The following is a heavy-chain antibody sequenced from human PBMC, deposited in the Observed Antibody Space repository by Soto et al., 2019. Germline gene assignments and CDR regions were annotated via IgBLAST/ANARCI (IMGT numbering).Heavy chain of an antibody. Sequence: PGGSLRLSCAASGFTFSSYVMSWVRQAPGKGLEWVSGISGSGGSTYDADSVKGRFTISRDNSQNTLYLQMNSLRAEDTAVYYCARAKDKDDYDSPPHDYWGQGTLVTVSS. CDR1: GFTFSSYV. CDR2: ISGSGGST. J-gene: IGHJ4*02. CDR3: ARAKDKDDYDSPPHDY. V-gene: IGHV3-23*01. D-gene: IGHD4-17*01.